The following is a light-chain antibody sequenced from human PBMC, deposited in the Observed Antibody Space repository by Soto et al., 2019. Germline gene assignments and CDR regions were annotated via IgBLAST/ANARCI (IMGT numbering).Light chain of an antibody. CDR1: QSVSSY. J-gene: IGKJ5*01. CDR3: QQRSNWPLT. CDR2: DAS. Sequence: EIVLTQSPATLSLSPGERATLSCRASQSVSSYFAWYQQKPGQAPNLLIYDASNRATGIPARFSGSGSVTDFTITISSLEPEDFAVYYCQQRSNWPLTFGQGTRLEIK. V-gene: IGKV3-11*01.